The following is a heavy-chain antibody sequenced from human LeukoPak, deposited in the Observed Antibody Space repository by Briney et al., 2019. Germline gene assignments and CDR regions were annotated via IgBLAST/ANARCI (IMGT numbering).Heavy chain of an antibody. CDR1: GGSISSYY. CDR2: IYYSGST. Sequence: SETLSLTCTVSGGSISSYYWSWIRQPPGKGLEWIGYIYYSGSTNYNPSLKSRVTMSVDTSKNQFSLKLSSVTAADTAVCYCARDSGYDLVHYDWGQGTLVTVSS. CDR3: ARDSGYDLVHYD. J-gene: IGHJ4*02. V-gene: IGHV4-59*12. D-gene: IGHD5-12*01.